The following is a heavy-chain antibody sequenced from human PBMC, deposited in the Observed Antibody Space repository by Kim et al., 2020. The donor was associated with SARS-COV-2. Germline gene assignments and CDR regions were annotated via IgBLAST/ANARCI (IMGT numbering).Heavy chain of an antibody. J-gene: IGHJ4*02. CDR2: IYYSGST. CDR3: AREVGATEGRDY. CDR1: GGSISSSSYY. V-gene: IGHV4-39*07. Sequence: SETLSLTCTVSGGSISSSSYYWGWIRQPPGKGLEWIGSIYYSGSTYYNPSLKSRVTISVDTSKNQFSLKLSSVTAADTAVYYCAREVGATEGRDYWGQGTLVTVSS. D-gene: IGHD1-26*01.